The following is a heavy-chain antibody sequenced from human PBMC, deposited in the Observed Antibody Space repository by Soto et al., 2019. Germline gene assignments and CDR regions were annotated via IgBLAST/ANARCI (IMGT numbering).Heavy chain of an antibody. CDR3: AKVSLVVVVAATFDY. CDR2: ISGSGGST. D-gene: IGHD2-15*01. V-gene: IGHV3-23*01. Sequence: GGSLRLSCAASGFTFSSYAMSWVRQAPGKGLEWVSAISGSGGSTYYADSVKGRFTISRDNSKNTLYLQMNSLRAEDTAVYYCAKVSLVVVVAATFDYWGQGTLVTVSS. J-gene: IGHJ4*02. CDR1: GFTFSSYA.